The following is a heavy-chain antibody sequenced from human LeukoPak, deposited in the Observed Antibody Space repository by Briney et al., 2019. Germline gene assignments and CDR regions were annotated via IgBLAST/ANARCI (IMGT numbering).Heavy chain of an antibody. J-gene: IGHJ5*02. Sequence: SETLSLTCAVYGGSFSGYYWSWIRQPPGKGLEWIGEINHSGSTNYNPSLKSRVTISVDTSKNQFSLKLSSVTAADTAVYYCARGALTTTPFDPWGQGTLVTVSS. CDR1: GGSFSGYY. CDR3: ARGALTTTPFDP. CDR2: INHSGST. D-gene: IGHD4-17*01. V-gene: IGHV4-34*01.